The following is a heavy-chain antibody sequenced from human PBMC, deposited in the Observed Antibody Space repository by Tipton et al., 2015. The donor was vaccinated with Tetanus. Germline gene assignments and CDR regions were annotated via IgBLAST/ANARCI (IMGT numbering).Heavy chain of an antibody. Sequence: QSGAEVKKPGASVKVSCKASGYTFTRYGLTWVRQAPGQGPEWMGWISGYNDNTNYAPKFQGRVTMTTDTTTNTAYMELRSLRSDDTAVYYCARDYFGSGSNYYFDYWGQGSQVSVSS. V-gene: IGHV1-18*01. CDR2: ISGYNDNT. J-gene: IGHJ4*02. D-gene: IGHD3-10*01. CDR1: GYTFTRYG. CDR3: ARDYFGSGSNYYFDY.